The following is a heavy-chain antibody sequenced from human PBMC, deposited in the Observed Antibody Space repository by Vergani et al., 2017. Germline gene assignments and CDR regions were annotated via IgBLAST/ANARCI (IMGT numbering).Heavy chain of an antibody. CDR3: AKEERMVGAQNAFDY. CDR2: ISYDGSNK. D-gene: IGHD1-26*01. J-gene: IGHJ4*02. CDR1: GFTFSSYG. Sequence: QVQLVESGGGVVQPGRSLRLSCAASGFTFSSYGMHWVRPAPGKGLEWVAVISYDGSNKYYADSVKSRFTISRDNSKNTLYLQMNSLRAEDTAVYYCAKEERMVGAQNAFDYWGQGTLVTVSS. V-gene: IGHV3-30*18.